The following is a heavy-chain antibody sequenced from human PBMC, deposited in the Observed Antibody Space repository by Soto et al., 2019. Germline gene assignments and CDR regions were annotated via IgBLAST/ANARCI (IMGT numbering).Heavy chain of an antibody. CDR3: ARDTGSGWYGYYYYGMDV. D-gene: IGHD6-19*01. V-gene: IGHV1-18*01. J-gene: IGHJ6*02. CDR1: GYTFTSYG. CDR2: ISAYNGNT. Sequence: GASVKVSCKTSGYTFTSYGISWVRQAPGQGLEWMGWISAYNGNTNYAQKLQGRVTTTTDTSTSTAYMELRSLRSDDTAVYYCARDTGSGWYGYYYYGMDVWGQGTTVTVSS.